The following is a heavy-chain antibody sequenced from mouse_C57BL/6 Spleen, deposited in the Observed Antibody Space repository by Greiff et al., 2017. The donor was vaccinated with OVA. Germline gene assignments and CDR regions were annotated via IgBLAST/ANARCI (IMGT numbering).Heavy chain of an antibody. D-gene: IGHD2-1*01. V-gene: IGHV5-6*01. CDR1: GFTFSSYG. J-gene: IGHJ4*01. CDR3: ARHGDYGNPYYAMDY. Sequence: EVKLVESGGDLVKPGGSLKLSCAASGFTFSSYGMSWVRQTPDKRLEWVATISSGGSYTYYPDNVKGRVTISRDNAKNTLYLQMSSLKSEDTAMYYCARHGDYGNPYYAMDYWGQGTSVTVSS. CDR2: ISSGGSYT.